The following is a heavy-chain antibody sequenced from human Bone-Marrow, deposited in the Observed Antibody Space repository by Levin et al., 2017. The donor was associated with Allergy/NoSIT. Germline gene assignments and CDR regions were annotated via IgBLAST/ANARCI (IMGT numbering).Heavy chain of an antibody. J-gene: IGHJ6*02. Sequence: SVKVSCKASGGTFSSYAISWVRQAPGQGLEWMGGIIPIFGTANYAQKFQGRVTITADESTSTAYMELSSLRSEDTAVYYCARDPGGIVVVTAIPTEYYYYYGMDVWGQGTTVTVSS. CDR3: ARDPGGIVVVTAIPTEYYYYYGMDV. V-gene: IGHV1-69*13. CDR1: GGTFSSYA. CDR2: IIPIFGTA. D-gene: IGHD2-21*02.